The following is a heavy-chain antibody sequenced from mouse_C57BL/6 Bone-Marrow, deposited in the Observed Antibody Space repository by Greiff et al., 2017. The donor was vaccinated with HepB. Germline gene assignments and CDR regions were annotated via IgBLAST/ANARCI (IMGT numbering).Heavy chain of an antibody. J-gene: IGHJ4*01. CDR3: ARERNYYAMDY. CDR2: IYPRSGNT. Sequence: VKLQESGAELARPGASVKLSCKASGYTFTSYGISWVKQRTGQGLEWIGEIYPRSGNTYYNEKFKGKATLTADKSSSTAYMELRSLTSEDSAVYFCARERNYYAMDYWGQGTSVTVSS. CDR1: GYTFTSYG. V-gene: IGHV1-81*01.